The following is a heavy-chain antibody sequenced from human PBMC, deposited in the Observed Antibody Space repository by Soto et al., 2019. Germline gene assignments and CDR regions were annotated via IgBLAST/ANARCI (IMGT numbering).Heavy chain of an antibody. J-gene: IGHJ4*02. Sequence: LRLSCAASGFTFSSYAMSRVRQAPGKGLEWVSAISGSGGSTYYADSVKGRFTISRGNSKNTLYLQMNSLRAEDTAVYYCANRHYDSSGYLRNWGQGTLVTVSS. CDR3: ANRHYDSSGYLRN. CDR1: GFTFSSYA. V-gene: IGHV3-23*01. CDR2: ISGSGGST. D-gene: IGHD3-22*01.